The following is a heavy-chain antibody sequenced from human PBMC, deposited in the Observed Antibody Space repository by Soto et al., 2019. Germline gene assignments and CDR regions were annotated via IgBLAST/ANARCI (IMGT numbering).Heavy chain of an antibody. Sequence: EVQLLEAGGGLVQPGGSLRLSCAASGFTFNSSAMSWVRQAPGKGLEWVSTTSGGAGSTYYADSVKRRFTISRDNSKNTLYLQMSSLRADDTAVYYCAKGRYRIGWYDPYFDYWGQGTLVTVSS. CDR2: TSGGAGST. CDR1: GFTFNSSA. D-gene: IGHD6-19*01. V-gene: IGHV3-23*01. CDR3: AKGRYRIGWYDPYFDY. J-gene: IGHJ4*02.